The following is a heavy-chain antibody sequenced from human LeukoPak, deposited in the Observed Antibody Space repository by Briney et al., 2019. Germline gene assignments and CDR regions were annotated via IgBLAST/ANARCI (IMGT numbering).Heavy chain of an antibody. V-gene: IGHV4-34*01. CDR1: GGSFSDYY. CDR2: INYSGNI. J-gene: IGHJ5*02. D-gene: IGHD3-10*01. Sequence: SETLSLTCAVYGGSFSDYYWSWIRQSPGKGLEWVGEINYSGNINYNPSLKSRVTIDTSKNQFSLKLSSVTAADTAVYYCARERIGSGSLDLWGQGTLVTVSS. CDR3: ARERIGSGSLDL.